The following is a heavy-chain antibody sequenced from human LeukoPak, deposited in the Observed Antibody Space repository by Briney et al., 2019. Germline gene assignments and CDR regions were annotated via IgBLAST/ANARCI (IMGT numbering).Heavy chain of an antibody. CDR1: GGSISSGGYY. D-gene: IGHD6-13*01. CDR3: ARDRISRQQPLDY. J-gene: IGHJ4*02. CDR2: IYYSGST. V-gene: IGHV4-31*03. Sequence: SETLSLTCTVSGGSISSGGYYWSWIRQHPGKGLEWIGYIYYSGSTYYNPSLKSRVTISVDTSKNQFSLKLSSVTAADTAVYYCARDRISRQQPLDYWGQGTLVTVSS.